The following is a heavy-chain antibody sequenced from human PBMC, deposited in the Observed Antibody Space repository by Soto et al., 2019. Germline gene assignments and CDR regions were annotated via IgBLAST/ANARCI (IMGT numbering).Heavy chain of an antibody. CDR3: ASNYCSGGSCYQNWFDH. D-gene: IGHD2-15*01. J-gene: IGHJ5*02. V-gene: IGHV4-30-2*01. CDR2: IYHSGST. CDR1: GCSISSGGYS. Sequence: PXETLSLTCAVSGCSISSGGYSWSWIRQPPGKGLEWIGYIYHSGSTYYNPSLKSRVTISVDRSKNQFSLKLSSVTAADTAVYYCASNYCSGGSCYQNWFDHWGQGTLVTVSS.